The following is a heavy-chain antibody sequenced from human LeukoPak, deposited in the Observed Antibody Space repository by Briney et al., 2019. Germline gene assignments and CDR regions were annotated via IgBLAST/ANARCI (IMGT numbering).Heavy chain of an antibody. J-gene: IGHJ4*02. Sequence: GVALRLSCAVSGLKFSDAWMIWVRQAPGHGLESVGRIKSKRGGGTTELAAPLNGRFTISRDDSKNMVYLEMNSLKTEDTAVYYCTHESQFAWLFFFFDFWGQGTRVTVSS. CDR3: THESQFAWLFFFFDF. D-gene: IGHD3-9*01. CDR2: IKSKRGGGTT. V-gene: IGHV3-15*01. CDR1: GLKFSDAW.